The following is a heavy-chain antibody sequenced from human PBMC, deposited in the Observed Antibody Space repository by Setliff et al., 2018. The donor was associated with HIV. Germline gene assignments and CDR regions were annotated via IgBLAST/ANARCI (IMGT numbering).Heavy chain of an antibody. CDR3: ARLGIAVVVFGFDP. J-gene: IGHJ5*02. Sequence: SETLSLTCTVSVGSISSSSYYWGWIRQPPGKGLEWIGSIYYSGSTYYNPSLKSRVTISVDTSKNQFSLKLSSVTAADTAVYYCARLGIAVVVFGFDPWGQGTLVTVCS. CDR2: IYYSGST. CDR1: VGSISSSSYY. V-gene: IGHV4-39*01. D-gene: IGHD6-19*01.